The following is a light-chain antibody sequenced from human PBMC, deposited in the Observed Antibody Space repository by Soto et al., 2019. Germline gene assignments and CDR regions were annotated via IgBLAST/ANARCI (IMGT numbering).Light chain of an antibody. CDR1: QSVSNK. CDR2: ATS. J-gene: IGKJ4*01. V-gene: IGKV3-11*01. CDR3: QQRSNWPLT. Sequence: EIVLTQSPATLSVSPGETVSLSCRASQSVSNKLAWFQQKPGQAPRLLMSATSTRATGIPARFSGSGSGTEFTLTISSLEPEDFAVYYCQQRSNWPLTFGGGTKV.